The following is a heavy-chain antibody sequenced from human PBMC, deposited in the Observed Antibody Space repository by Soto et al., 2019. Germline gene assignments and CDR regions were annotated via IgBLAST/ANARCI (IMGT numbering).Heavy chain of an antibody. CDR3: ARGRGYSGYDSDY. J-gene: IGHJ4*02. Sequence: PGGSLRLSCAASGFTFSSYGMHWVRQAPGKGLEWVAVIFYDGSNKYYADSVKGRFTISRDISKNTLHLQMNSLRAEDTAVYYCARGRGYSGYDSDYWGQGTLVTVSS. CDR1: GFTFSSYG. CDR2: IFYDGSNK. V-gene: IGHV3-33*01. D-gene: IGHD5-12*01.